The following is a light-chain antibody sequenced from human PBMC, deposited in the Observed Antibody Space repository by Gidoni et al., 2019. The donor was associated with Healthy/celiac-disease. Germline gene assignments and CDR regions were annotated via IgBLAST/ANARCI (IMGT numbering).Light chain of an antibody. CDR2: EVS. CDR3: SSYTSSSTLYVV. CDR1: SSDVGGYNY. V-gene: IGLV2-14*01. Sequence: QSALTQPASVSGSPGQPITISCTGTSSDVGGYNYVSWYQQLPGKAPKLMIYEVSNRPSGVSTRFSGSKSGNTASLTISGLQAEDEADYYCSSYTSSSTLYVVFGGGTKLTVL. J-gene: IGLJ2*01.